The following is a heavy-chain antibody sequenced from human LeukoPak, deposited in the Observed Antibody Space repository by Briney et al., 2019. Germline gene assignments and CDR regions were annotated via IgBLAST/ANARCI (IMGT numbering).Heavy chain of an antibody. CDR3: ARDRGWLQWMNDY. Sequence: GASVKVSCKASGYTFTGYYMHWVRQAPGQGLEWMGWINPNSGGTNYAQKFQGRVTMTRDTSISTAYMELSRLRSDDTAVYYCARDRGWLQWMNDYWGQGTLVTVSS. CDR1: GYTFTGYY. D-gene: IGHD5-24*01. V-gene: IGHV1-2*02. CDR2: INPNSGGT. J-gene: IGHJ4*02.